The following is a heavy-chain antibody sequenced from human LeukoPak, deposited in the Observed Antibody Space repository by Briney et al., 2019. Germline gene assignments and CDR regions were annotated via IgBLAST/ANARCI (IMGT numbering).Heavy chain of an antibody. J-gene: IGHJ4*02. CDR3: ARDSGLWSSEYYFDY. CDR2: INSDGSIT. CDR1: AFTLSSYW. V-gene: IGHV3-74*01. Sequence: GGSLRLSCAASAFTLSSYWMHWVRQAPGKGLIWVSRINSDGSITNYADSVKGRFTISRDNAKNTLYLQMNSLRAEDTAVYYCARDSGLWSSEYYFDYWGQGTLVTVSS. D-gene: IGHD2-15*01.